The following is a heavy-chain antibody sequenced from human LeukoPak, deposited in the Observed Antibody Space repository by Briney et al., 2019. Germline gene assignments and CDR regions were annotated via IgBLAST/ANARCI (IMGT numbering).Heavy chain of an antibody. V-gene: IGHV3-21*01. D-gene: IGHD2-15*01. CDR3: ARDRRYCSGGSCQLLGIDC. CDR2: ISSSSSYI. CDR1: GFAFTSYT. J-gene: IGHJ4*02. Sequence: GGSLRLSCAVSGFAFTSYTMSWVRQAPGKGLEWVSSISSSSSYIYYADSVKGRFTISRDNAKNSLYLQMNSLRAEDTAVYYCARDRRYCSGGSCQLLGIDCWGQGTLVTVSS.